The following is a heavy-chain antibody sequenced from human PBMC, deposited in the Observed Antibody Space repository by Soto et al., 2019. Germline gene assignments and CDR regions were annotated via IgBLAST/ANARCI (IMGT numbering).Heavy chain of an antibody. CDR1: GFAFSTYG. Sequence: QVPLVESGGGVVQPGRSLRLSCVASGFAFSTYGIHWVRQAPGKGLEWVAVIWYDGSIKYYADSVKGQFTISRDNSKNTVYLQINILRADDTAVYYCARASGPFDYWGRGTQVTVSS. D-gene: IGHD5-12*01. V-gene: IGHV3-33*01. CDR3: ARASGPFDY. J-gene: IGHJ4*02. CDR2: IWYDGSIK.